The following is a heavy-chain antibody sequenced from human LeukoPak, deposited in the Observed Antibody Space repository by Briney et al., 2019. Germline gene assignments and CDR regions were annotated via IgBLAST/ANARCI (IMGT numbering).Heavy chain of an antibody. CDR2: ISGSGRTT. J-gene: IGHJ4*01. V-gene: IGHV3-48*04. CDR1: GFDFTPYS. D-gene: IGHD6-6*01. Sequence: PGGSLRLSCAASGFDFTPYSMNWVRQSQDKGLEWLSHISGSGRTTYTADSVKGRFTISRDNARKSLYLHMNSLTVEDTAVYFCARSISNSFPFDYWGHGALVIVSS. CDR3: ARSISNSFPFDY.